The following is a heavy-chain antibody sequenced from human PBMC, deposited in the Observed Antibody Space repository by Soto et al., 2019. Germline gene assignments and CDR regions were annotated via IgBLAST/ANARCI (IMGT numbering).Heavy chain of an antibody. Sequence: PGGSLRLSCSASGFTFSSYAMHWVRQAPGKGLEYVSAISSNGGSTYYADSVKGRFTISRDNSKNTLYLQMSSLRAEDTAVYYCVKPQLLRYFDWLLTGAFDIWGQGTMVTVSS. CDR2: ISSNGGST. CDR1: GFTFSSYA. D-gene: IGHD3-9*01. J-gene: IGHJ3*02. V-gene: IGHV3-64D*08. CDR3: VKPQLLRYFDWLLTGAFDI.